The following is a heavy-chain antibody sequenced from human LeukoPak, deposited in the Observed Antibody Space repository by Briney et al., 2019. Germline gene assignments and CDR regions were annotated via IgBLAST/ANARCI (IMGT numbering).Heavy chain of an antibody. J-gene: IGHJ4*02. D-gene: IGHD6-19*01. CDR1: GFTFSSYG. Sequence: PGGSLRLSCAASGFTFSSYGMHWVRQAPGKGLEWVAVISYDGSNKYYADSVKGRLTISSDNSKNTLYLQMNSLRAEDTAVYYCAKGTNLYSSEFDYWGQGTLVTVSS. CDR2: ISYDGSNK. CDR3: AKGTNLYSSEFDY. V-gene: IGHV3-30*18.